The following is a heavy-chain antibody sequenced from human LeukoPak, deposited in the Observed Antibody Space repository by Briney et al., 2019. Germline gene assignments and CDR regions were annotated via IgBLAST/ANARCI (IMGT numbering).Heavy chain of an antibody. CDR3: ATQDTAMVNFDD. J-gene: IGHJ4*02. Sequence: GGSLRLSCAASGFTFSSYAMSWVRQAPGKGLEWVSAISGSGGSTYYADSVKGRFTISRDNSKNTLYLQMNSLRAEDTAVYYCATQDTAMVNFDDWGQGTLVTVSS. V-gene: IGHV3-23*01. CDR2: ISGSGGST. D-gene: IGHD5-18*01. CDR1: GFTFSSYA.